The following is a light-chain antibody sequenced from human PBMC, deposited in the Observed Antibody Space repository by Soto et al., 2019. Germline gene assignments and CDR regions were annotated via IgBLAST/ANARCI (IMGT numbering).Light chain of an antibody. Sequence: IHLPHSPSAPSSSLVYIFTIACRASHGISSYLAWYQQKPGKAPKLPIYAASTLQSGVPSRFSGSGSGTDFTLTISSLQPEDFATYYCQQLNSYTITFGQGTRLEIK. V-gene: IGKV1-9*01. J-gene: IGKJ5*01. CDR1: HGISSY. CDR3: QQLNSYTIT. CDR2: AAS.